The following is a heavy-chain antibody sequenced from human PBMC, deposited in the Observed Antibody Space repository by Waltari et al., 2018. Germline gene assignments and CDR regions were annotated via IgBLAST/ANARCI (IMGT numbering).Heavy chain of an antibody. J-gene: IGHJ3*01. CDR1: GFTFSNYW. Sequence: EVQLVESGGGLVQPGGSLRLSCAASGFTFSNYWMSWVRQDPGKGLEWGASIKQVGTESFFVASVRGRFTISRDNAKNSLYLQMNSLRAEDTAVFYCVEELELPGVLDLWGQGTMVTVSS. D-gene: IGHD1-7*01. V-gene: IGHV3-7*01. CDR3: VEELELPGVLDL. CDR2: IKQVGTES.